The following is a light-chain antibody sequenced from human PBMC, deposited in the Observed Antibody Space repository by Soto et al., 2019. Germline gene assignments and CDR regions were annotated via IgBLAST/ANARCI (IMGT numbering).Light chain of an antibody. J-gene: IGLJ2*01. Sequence: QSALTQPASVSGSPGQSITISCTGTSSDVGGYNYFSWYQQHPGKAPKLMIYDVSNRPSGVSNRFSGSKSGNTASLTISGLQAEDEADYSCSSYTSSSTRVFGGGTQLTV. CDR3: SSYTSSSTRV. V-gene: IGLV2-14*01. CDR1: SSDVGGYNY. CDR2: DVS.